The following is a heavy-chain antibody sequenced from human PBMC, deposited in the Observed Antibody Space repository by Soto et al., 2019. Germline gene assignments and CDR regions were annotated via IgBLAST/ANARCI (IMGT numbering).Heavy chain of an antibody. CDR1: XFTXSXXX. V-gene: IGHV3-23*01. J-gene: IGHJ6*03. CDR2: ISGSGGRT. Sequence: EVQLLESGXGXXXXGXSLXXSXXXXXFTXSXXXMXXVXXAPGKGLEWVSGISGSGGRTYNAESVKGRFTIYRDNPKNTLYLQMNSLRDEDTAVYYCARDAICGTTWFYYMDVWGKGTTVTVSS. CDR3: ARDAICGTTWFYYMDV. D-gene: IGHD3-3*01.